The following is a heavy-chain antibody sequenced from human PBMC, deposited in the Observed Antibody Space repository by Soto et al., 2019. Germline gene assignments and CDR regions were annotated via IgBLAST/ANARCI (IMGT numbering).Heavy chain of an antibody. V-gene: IGHV1-69*06. J-gene: IGHJ6*02. CDR2: IIPIFGTA. Sequence: QVQLVQSGAEVKKPGSSVKVSCKASGGTFSSYAISWVRQAPGQGLEWMGGIIPIFGTANYAQKFQGRVTITATKSTSTAYMELSSLRAEDTDVYYWAQHRGIAVAGTSTSYYGMDVWGRGTTVTVSS. CDR1: GGTFSSYA. D-gene: IGHD6-19*01. CDR3: AQHRGIAVAGTSTSYYGMDV.